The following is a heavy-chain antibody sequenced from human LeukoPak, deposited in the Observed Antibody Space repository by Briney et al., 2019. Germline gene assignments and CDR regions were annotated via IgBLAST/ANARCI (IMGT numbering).Heavy chain of an antibody. CDR3: ARLTGVGVKIDY. V-gene: IGHV4-39*01. CDR2: IYYSGST. CDR1: GGSISSSSYY. Sequence: PSETLSLTCTVSGGSISSSSYYWGWIRQPPGKGLEWIGSIYYSGSTYYNPSLKSRVTISVDTSKNQFSLKLSSVTAADTAAYYCARLTGVGVKIDYWGQGTLVTVSS. D-gene: IGHD3-10*01. J-gene: IGHJ4*02.